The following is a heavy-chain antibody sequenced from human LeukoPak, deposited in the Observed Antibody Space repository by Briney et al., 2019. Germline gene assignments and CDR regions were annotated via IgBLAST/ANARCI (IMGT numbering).Heavy chain of an antibody. CDR2: ISGSGGST. V-gene: IGHV3-23*01. CDR3: TTELFDYGDDAFDI. J-gene: IGHJ3*02. D-gene: IGHD4-17*01. Sequence: GGSLRLSCAASGFTFSSYAMSWVRQAPGKGLEWVSAISGSGGSTYYADSVKGRFTIPRDNSKNTLYLQMNSLKTEDTAVYYCTTELFDYGDDAFDIWGQGTMVTVSS. CDR1: GFTFSSYA.